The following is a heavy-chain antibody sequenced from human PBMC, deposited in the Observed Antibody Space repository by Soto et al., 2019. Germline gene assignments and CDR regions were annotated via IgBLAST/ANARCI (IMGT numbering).Heavy chain of an antibody. D-gene: IGHD4-17*01. V-gene: IGHV1-8*01. CDR2: MNPNSGNT. CDR3: AGSTNDYGDRN. CDR1: GYTFTSYD. J-gene: IGHJ4*02. Sequence: QVQLVQSGAEVKKPGASVKVSCKASGYTFTSYDINWVRQATGQGLEWMGWMNPNSGNTGYAQKFQGRVTMTRNTSISTAYMELSSLISEDPAVYYSAGSTNDYGDRNWGQGTLVTVSS.